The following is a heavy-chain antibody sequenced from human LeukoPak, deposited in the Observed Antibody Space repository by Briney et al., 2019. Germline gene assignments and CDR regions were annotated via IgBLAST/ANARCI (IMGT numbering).Heavy chain of an antibody. CDR3: AAGVGATLSGGFDY. J-gene: IGHJ4*02. Sequence: SAKVSRKASGGTFCSDAISWGRETPGRGVEWMLGIIPIFGTANYAQKFQGRVTITTDESTSTAYMELSSLRSEDTAVYYCAAGVGATLSGGFDYWGQGTLVTVSS. D-gene: IGHD1-26*01. CDR2: IIPIFGTA. V-gene: IGHV1-69*05. CDR1: GGTFCSDA.